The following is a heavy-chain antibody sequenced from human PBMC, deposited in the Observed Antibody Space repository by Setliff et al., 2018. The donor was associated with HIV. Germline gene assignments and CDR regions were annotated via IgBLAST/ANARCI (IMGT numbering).Heavy chain of an antibody. CDR3: VHRHPHYYDSSGPKRAFDP. CDR2: IYWDDDK. J-gene: IGHJ5*02. V-gene: IGHV2-5*02. D-gene: IGHD3-22*01. Sequence: SGPTLVNPTQTLTLTCTFSGFSLSTGGVGVGWIRQPPGKALEWLALIYWDDDKRYSPSLKSRLTITKDTSKNQVVLTMTNMDPVDTATYYCVHRHPHYYDSSGPKRAFDPWGQGTLVTVPQ. CDR1: GFSLSTGGVG.